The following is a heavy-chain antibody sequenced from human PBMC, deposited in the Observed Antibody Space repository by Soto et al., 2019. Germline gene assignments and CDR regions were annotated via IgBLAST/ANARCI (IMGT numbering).Heavy chain of an antibody. J-gene: IGHJ4*02. D-gene: IGHD3-10*01. Sequence: EVQLVESGGGLVQPGGPLRLSCEASGFTFSSYWMSWVRQAPGKGLEWVANIKEDGSERYYVDSVKGRFTISRDNAKNSLYLQMNSLRAEDTAVYYCARATGADKEDYWGQGTLVTVSS. CDR1: GFTFSSYW. V-gene: IGHV3-7*04. CDR3: ARATGADKEDY. CDR2: IKEDGSER.